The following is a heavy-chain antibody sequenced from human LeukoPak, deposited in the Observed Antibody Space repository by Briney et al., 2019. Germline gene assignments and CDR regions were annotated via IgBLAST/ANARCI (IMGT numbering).Heavy chain of an antibody. CDR3: AREERDGYNYYWYFDL. Sequence: GSLRISCAASGFTFSSYSMNWVRQAPGKGLESVSSISSSSSYIYYADSVKGRFTISRDNAKNSLYMQMNSLRAEDTAVYYCAREERDGYNYYWYFDLWGRGTLVTVSS. D-gene: IGHD5-24*01. CDR1: GFTFSSYS. J-gene: IGHJ2*01. CDR2: ISSSSSYI. V-gene: IGHV3-21*01.